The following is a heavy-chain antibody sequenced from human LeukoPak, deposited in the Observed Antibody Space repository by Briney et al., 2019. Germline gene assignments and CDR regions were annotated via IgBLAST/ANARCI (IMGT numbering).Heavy chain of an antibody. J-gene: IGHJ4*02. Sequence: SETLSLTCTVSGGSISSSSYYWGWIRQPPGKGLEWIGSIYYSGSTYYNPSLKSRVTISVDTSKNQFSLKLSSVTAADTAVYYCATLRAGIDYWGQGTLVTVSS. CDR1: GGSISSSSYY. CDR3: ATLRAGIDY. D-gene: IGHD1-1*01. V-gene: IGHV4-39*01. CDR2: IYYSGST.